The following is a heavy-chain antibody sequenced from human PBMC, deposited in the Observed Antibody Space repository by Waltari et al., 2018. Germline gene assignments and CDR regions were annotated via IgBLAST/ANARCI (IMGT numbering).Heavy chain of an antibody. CDR2: IYHSGST. Sequence: QVQLQASGPGLVTPSGTLSPTCAVSGGSLRRRNWWSWVRQHPGKGLEWIGAIYHSGSTNYNPSLKSRVTISVDKSKNQFSLKLSSVTAADTAVYYCARDNGGSYGDAFDIWGQGTMVTVSS. D-gene: IGHD1-26*01. V-gene: IGHV4-4*02. J-gene: IGHJ3*02. CDR1: GGSLRRRNW. CDR3: ARDNGGSYGDAFDI.